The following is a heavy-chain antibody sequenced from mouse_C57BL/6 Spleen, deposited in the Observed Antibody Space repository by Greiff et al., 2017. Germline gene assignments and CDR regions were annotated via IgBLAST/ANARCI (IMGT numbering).Heavy chain of an antibody. Sequence: EVKVEESGGGLVQPGGSMKLSCAASGFTFSDAWMEWVRQSPEQGLEWVAEIRNKANYHATYYAVSGKGRFTISRSDSKSSVYLQMHSSRDEDTGIYYGTGTSVGATGYFDVWGTGTTVTVSS. CDR2: IRNKANYHAT. D-gene: IGHD1-1*01. V-gene: IGHV6-6*01. CDR1: GFTFSDAW. J-gene: IGHJ1*03. CDR3: TGTSVGATGYFDV.